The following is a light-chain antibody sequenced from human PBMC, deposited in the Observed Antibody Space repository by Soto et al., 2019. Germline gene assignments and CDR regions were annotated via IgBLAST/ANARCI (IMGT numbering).Light chain of an antibody. V-gene: IGKV3-15*01. CDR3: QEYIHWPPGM. J-gene: IGKJ3*01. CDR1: QFVSSR. CDR2: DTS. Sequence: DIVVTQSPATLSASPGERVTLSCRASQFVSSRLAWYQQRPGQVPRLLICDTSTRAPGISARFSGRGSGTEFTLTITSLQSGDFGVYSCQEYIHWPPGMLGPGTTVDIK.